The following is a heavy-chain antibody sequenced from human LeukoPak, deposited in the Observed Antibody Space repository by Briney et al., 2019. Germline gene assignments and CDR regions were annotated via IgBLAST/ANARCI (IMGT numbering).Heavy chain of an antibody. Sequence: KPSETLSLTCTVSGGSISSYYWSWIRQPAGKGLEWIGYIYYSGSTNYNPSLKSRVTISVDTSKNQFSLKLSSVTAADTAVYYCARVLRWGFDYWGQGTLVTVSS. V-gene: IGHV4-59*01. CDR3: ARVLRWGFDY. CDR2: IYYSGST. CDR1: GGSISSYY. J-gene: IGHJ4*02. D-gene: IGHD4-23*01.